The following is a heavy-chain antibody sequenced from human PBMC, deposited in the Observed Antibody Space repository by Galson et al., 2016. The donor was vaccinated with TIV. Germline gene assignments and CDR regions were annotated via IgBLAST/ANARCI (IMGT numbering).Heavy chain of an antibody. CDR3: AKKFYLNSASRDG. V-gene: IGHV3-21*01. Sequence: SLRLSCAASDFTFNSRSVLWVRQAPGKGLEWVSSISSGGTYIYYADSVRGRFTISRDNAKNSLYLDMNSLRAEDSAIYFCAKKFYLNSASRDGWGQGTTVTVSS. CDR1: DFTFNSRS. D-gene: IGHD2-21*01. CDR2: ISSGGTYI. J-gene: IGHJ6*02.